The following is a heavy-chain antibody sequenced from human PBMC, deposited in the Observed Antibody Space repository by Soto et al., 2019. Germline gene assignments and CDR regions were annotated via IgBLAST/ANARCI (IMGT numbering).Heavy chain of an antibody. CDR3: ARGLQYSSSWLPAFDI. J-gene: IGHJ3*02. Sequence: QVQLQESGPGLVKPSQTLSLTCTVSGGSISSGGYYWSWIRQHPGKGLEWIGYIYYSGSTYYNPSLKSRVTISVDTSKNQFSLKLSSVTAADTAVYYCARGLQYSSSWLPAFDIWGQGTMVTVSS. D-gene: IGHD6-13*01. CDR1: GGSISSGGYY. V-gene: IGHV4-31*03. CDR2: IYYSGST.